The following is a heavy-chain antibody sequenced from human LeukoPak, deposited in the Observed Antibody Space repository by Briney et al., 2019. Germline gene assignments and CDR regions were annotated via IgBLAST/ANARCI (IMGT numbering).Heavy chain of an antibody. J-gene: IGHJ4*02. D-gene: IGHD4-23*01. V-gene: IGHV3-66*02. CDR2: IYTSGIT. Sequence: GGSLRLSCAASGFVVSDNYMNWVRQAPGQGLEWVSLIYTSGITKYTDSVKGRFTISRDNAKNTLYLQMNTLSAEDTAVYYCVGYYVGKFDYWGQGTLVTVSS. CDR3: VGYYVGKFDY. CDR1: GFVVSDNY.